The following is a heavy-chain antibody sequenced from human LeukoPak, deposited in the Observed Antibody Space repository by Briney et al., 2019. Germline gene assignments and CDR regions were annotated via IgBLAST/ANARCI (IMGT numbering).Heavy chain of an antibody. CDR2: IYSGGTT. CDR3: TTPPVTAAGT. Sequence: GGSLRLSCAASGFTVSNNYMNWVRQAPGKGLEWVSLIYSGGTTKYADSVKGRFTISRDNSKNTLYLQMNSLRAEDTAVYYRTTPPVTAAGTWGQGTLVTVSS. D-gene: IGHD6-13*01. V-gene: IGHV3-53*01. CDR1: GFTVSNNY. J-gene: IGHJ4*02.